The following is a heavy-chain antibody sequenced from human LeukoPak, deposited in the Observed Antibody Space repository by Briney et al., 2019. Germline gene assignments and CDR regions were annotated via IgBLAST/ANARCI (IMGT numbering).Heavy chain of an antibody. CDR3: ARDSSYYDSSGYYRGGDY. Sequence: GGSLRLSCAASGFTVSSNYMSWVRQAPGKGLEWVSVIYSGGSTYYADSVKGRFTISRDNSKNTLYLQMNSLRAEDTAVYYCARDSSYYDSSGYYRGGDYWGQGTLVTVSS. CDR1: GFTVSSNY. D-gene: IGHD3-22*01. CDR2: IYSGGST. V-gene: IGHV3-53*01. J-gene: IGHJ4*02.